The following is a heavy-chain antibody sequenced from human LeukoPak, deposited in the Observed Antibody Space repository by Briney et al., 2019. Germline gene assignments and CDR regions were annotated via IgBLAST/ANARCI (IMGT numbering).Heavy chain of an antibody. Sequence: ASVKVSCKASGGTFSSYAISWVRQAPGQGLEWMGRIIPILGIANYAQKFQGRATITADKSTSTAYMELSSLRSEDTAVYYCARDVEYDYVWGSYDYWGQGTLVTVSS. J-gene: IGHJ4*02. CDR2: IIPILGIA. V-gene: IGHV1-69*04. D-gene: IGHD3-16*01. CDR3: ARDVEYDYVWGSYDY. CDR1: GGTFSSYA.